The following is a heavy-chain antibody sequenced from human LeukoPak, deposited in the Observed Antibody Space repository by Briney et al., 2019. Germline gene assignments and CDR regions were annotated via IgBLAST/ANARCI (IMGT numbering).Heavy chain of an antibody. V-gene: IGHV1-18*01. CDR2: ISAYNGNT. D-gene: IGHD6-13*01. CDR3: ARDDSAAAVTFDY. CDR1: GYTFTSYG. Sequence: TVKVSCKPSGYTFTSYGISWVRQAPGQGHEWMGWISAYNGNTNYAQKLQGRVTMTTDTSTSTAYMELRSLRSDDTAVYYCARDDSAAAVTFDYWGQGTLVTVSS. J-gene: IGHJ4*02.